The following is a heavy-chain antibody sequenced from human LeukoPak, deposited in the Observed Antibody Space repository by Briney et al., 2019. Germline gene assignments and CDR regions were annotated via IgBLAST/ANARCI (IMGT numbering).Heavy chain of an antibody. CDR3: ARDYYDSSGKGDNWFDP. Sequence: SETLSLTCTVSGYSISTGYYWGWIRQPPGKGLEWIGSIYHSGSTYYNPSLKSRVTISVDMSKNQFSLKLSSVTAADTAVYYCARDYYDSSGKGDNWFDPWGQGTLVTVSS. CDR1: GYSISTGYY. V-gene: IGHV4-38-2*02. D-gene: IGHD3-22*01. CDR2: IYHSGST. J-gene: IGHJ5*02.